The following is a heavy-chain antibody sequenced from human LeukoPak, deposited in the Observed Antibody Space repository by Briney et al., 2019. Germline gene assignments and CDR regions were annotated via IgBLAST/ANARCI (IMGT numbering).Heavy chain of an antibody. CDR1: CGSISGYY. J-gene: IGHJ4*02. Sequence: SETLSLTCTVSCGSISGYYGSWIRQPPGKGLEWIGYISYSGSTNYNPSLKSRVTMSVDTSKNQFSLRLRSVTAADTTIYFCATTAGGYSHYYFDYWGQGTLVTVSS. V-gene: IGHV4-59*01. CDR3: ATTAGGYSHYYFDY. CDR2: ISYSGST. D-gene: IGHD2-15*01.